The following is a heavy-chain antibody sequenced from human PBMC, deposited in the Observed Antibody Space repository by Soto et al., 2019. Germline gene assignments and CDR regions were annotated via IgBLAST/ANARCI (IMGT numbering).Heavy chain of an antibody. Sequence: GGSLILSCAASGFTFSSYSMSWVRQAPGKGLEWVSTISAYGNTYYADSVKGRFTISRDISKNTLYLQMNSLRAEDTALYYCAKRVVVSATSYYFDYWGQGTLVTVSS. D-gene: IGHD2-15*01. J-gene: IGHJ4*02. V-gene: IGHV3-23*01. CDR2: ISAYGNT. CDR1: GFTFSSYS. CDR3: AKRVVVSATSYYFDY.